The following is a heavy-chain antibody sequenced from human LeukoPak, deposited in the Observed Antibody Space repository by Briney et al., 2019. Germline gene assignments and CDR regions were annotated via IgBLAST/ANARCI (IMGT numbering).Heavy chain of an antibody. J-gene: IGHJ4*02. CDR3: ARLSCSSTSCGYYFDY. D-gene: IGHD2-2*01. CDR1: GYTFTTYY. V-gene: IGHV1-46*01. CDR2: INPSGGTT. Sequence: ASVKVSCKASGYTFTTYYIHWVRQAPGQGLEWMGIINPSGGTTTYAQKFQGRVTITTDESTSTAYMELSSLRSEDTAVYYCARLSCSSTSCGYYFDYWGQGTLVTVSS.